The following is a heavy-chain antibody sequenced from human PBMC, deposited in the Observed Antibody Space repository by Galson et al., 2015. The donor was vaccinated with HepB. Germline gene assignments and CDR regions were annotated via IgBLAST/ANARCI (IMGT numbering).Heavy chain of an antibody. CDR1: GYTFIDYA. V-gene: IGHV1-18*04. CDR2: ISGYNGNT. Sequence: SVKVSCKASGYTFIDYAMSWVRQAPGQGPEWMGWISGYNGNTKYAQKFQGRVTMTTDTSTGTVSMELRSLRSDDTAIYFCVRDTRFGEIRRGRYFDFWGQGTLVTVSS. CDR3: VRDTRFGEIRRGRYFDF. J-gene: IGHJ4*02. D-gene: IGHD3-10*01.